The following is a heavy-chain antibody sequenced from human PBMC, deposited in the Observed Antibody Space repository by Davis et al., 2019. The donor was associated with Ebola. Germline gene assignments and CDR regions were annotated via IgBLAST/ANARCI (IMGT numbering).Heavy chain of an antibody. V-gene: IGHV4-59*01. J-gene: IGHJ4*02. CDR2: IYYSGST. Sequence: PSETLSLTCTVSGGSISSYYWNWIRQPPGKGLEWIGYIYYSGSTNYNPSLKSRVTISVDTSKNQFSLKLSSVTAADTAVYYCARVGVAARLDYWGQGTLVTVSS. D-gene: IGHD6-6*01. CDR3: ARVGVAARLDY. CDR1: GGSISSYY.